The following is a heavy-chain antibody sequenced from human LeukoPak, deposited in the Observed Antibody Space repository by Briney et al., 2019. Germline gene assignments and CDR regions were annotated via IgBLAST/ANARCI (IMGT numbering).Heavy chain of an antibody. CDR2: ISSSGST. Sequence: SQTLSLTCTVSRGSVSSGNYYWSWIRQHPGKGLEWIGYISSSGSTHYKSSLTSRVIISADTSTNPFSLRLSSVTAADTAFYYCARAVILTPPDYWGQGILVTVSS. J-gene: IGHJ4*02. D-gene: IGHD3-9*01. CDR1: RGSVSSGNYY. V-gene: IGHV4-31*03. CDR3: ARAVILTPPDY.